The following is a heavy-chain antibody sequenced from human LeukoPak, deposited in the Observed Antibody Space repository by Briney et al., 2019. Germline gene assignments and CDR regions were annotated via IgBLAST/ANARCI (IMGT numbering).Heavy chain of an antibody. V-gene: IGHV6-1*01. Sequence: SQTLSLTCAISGDSVSSNSAAWNWIGQSPSRGLEWLGRTYYRSKWYNDYAVSVKSRITINPDTSKNQFSLQLNSVTPEDTAVYYCARSRMEYQLLNYYYYGMDVWGQGTTATVSS. CDR2: TYYRSKWYN. CDR3: ARSRMEYQLLNYYYYGMDV. CDR1: GDSVSSNSAA. J-gene: IGHJ6*02. D-gene: IGHD2-2*01.